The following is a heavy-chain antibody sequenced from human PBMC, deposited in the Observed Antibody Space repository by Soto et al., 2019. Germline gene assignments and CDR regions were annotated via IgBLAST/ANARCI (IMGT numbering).Heavy chain of an antibody. Sequence: VQLLESGGDLVQPGGSLRLSCVASGFILNNYAMSWVRQAPGKGLEWVATIGGTDGDSDGVPWYEDSVKGRFTISRDSSANTLFLHMDNLRDEDSALYYGVNRGRNWGAFDFWGQGTTVVVSS. CDR3: VNRGRNWGAFDF. V-gene: IGHV3-23*01. D-gene: IGHD7-27*01. J-gene: IGHJ3*01. CDR2: IGGTDGDSDGVP. CDR1: GFILNNYA.